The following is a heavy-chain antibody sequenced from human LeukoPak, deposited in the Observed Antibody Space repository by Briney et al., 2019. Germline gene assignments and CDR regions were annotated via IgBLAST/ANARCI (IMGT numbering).Heavy chain of an antibody. V-gene: IGHV4-38-2*01. D-gene: IGHD5-12*01. CDR2: IYHSGST. CDR3: ARLGRYSGYGYLDY. Sequence: SETLSLTCAVSGYSISSGYYGGWIRQPPGKGLEWIGSIYHSGSTYYNPSLKSRVTISVDTSKNQLSLKLSSVTAADTAVYYCARLGRYSGYGYLDYWGQGTLVTVS. J-gene: IGHJ4*02. CDR1: GYSISSGYY.